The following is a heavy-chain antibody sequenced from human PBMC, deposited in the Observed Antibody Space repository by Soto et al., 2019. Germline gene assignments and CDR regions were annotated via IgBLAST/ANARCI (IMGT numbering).Heavy chain of an antibody. D-gene: IGHD2-15*01. J-gene: IGHJ5*02. CDR1: GGSISSSSYY. CDR3: ARRSHCSGGSCYSRDNWFDP. CDR2: IYYSGST. Sequence: SETLSLTCTVSGGSISSSSYYWGWIRQPPGKGLEWIGSIYYSGSTYYNPSLKSRVTISVDTSKNQFSLKLSSVTAADTAVYYCARRSHCSGGSCYSRDNWFDPWGQGTLVTVSS. V-gene: IGHV4-39*01.